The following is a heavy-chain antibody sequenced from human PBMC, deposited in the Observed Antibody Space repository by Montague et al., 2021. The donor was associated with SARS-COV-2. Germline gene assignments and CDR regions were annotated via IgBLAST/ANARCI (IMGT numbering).Heavy chain of an antibody. Sequence: SETLSLTCTVSGGSITNTSYYWGWIRQPPGKGLEWIGSIYYSGSTYYNPSLKSRVTISVDTSKNQFSLKLSSVTAADTAVFYCARHSGDYTIFGVVIYYMDVWGKGTTVTVSS. CDR2: IYYSGST. V-gene: IGHV4-39*01. J-gene: IGHJ6*03. D-gene: IGHD3-3*01. CDR3: ARHSGDYTIFGVVIYYMDV. CDR1: GGSITNTSYY.